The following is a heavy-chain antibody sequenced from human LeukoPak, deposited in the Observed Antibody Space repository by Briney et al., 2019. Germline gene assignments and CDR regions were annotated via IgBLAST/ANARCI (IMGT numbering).Heavy chain of an antibody. J-gene: IGHJ6*03. Sequence: TLSLTCTVSGGSISSGSYYWSWIRQPAGKGLEWIGRIYTSGSTNYNPSLKSRASISVDTSKNQFSLKLSSVTAADTAVYYCASERYGDYDYYYYYYMDVWGKGTTVTVSS. D-gene: IGHD4-17*01. CDR3: ASERYGDYDYYYYYYMDV. CDR2: IYTSGST. CDR1: GGSISSGSYY. V-gene: IGHV4-61*02.